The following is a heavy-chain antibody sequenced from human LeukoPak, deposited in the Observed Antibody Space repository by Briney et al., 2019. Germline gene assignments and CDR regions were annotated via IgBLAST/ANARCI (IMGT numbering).Heavy chain of an antibody. CDR2: IYYSGST. V-gene: IGHV4-59*01. J-gene: IGHJ4*02. Sequence: SETLSLTCTVSGGSISGSYWSWIRQPPGKGLEWIGYIYYSGSTNYNPSLKSRVTISVDTSKTQFSLKLTSVTAADTAVYYCAKGARVLLAFFDYWGQGTLVTVSS. D-gene: IGHD2-15*01. CDR1: GGSISGSY. CDR3: AKGARVLLAFFDY.